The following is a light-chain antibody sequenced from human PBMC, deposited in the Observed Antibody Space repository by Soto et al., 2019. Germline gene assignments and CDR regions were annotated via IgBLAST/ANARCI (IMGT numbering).Light chain of an antibody. V-gene: IGKV1-33*01. J-gene: IGKJ3*01. Sequence: DIQMTQSPSSLSASVGDRVTITCQASQDISNHLNWYQQKPGKAPKLLIYDASSLTTGVPSSFSGSGSGTDFTFTSTSLRPEDIATYNCQQYDNLPTLTFGPGTKVDIK. CDR1: QDISNH. CDR2: DAS. CDR3: QQYDNLPTLT.